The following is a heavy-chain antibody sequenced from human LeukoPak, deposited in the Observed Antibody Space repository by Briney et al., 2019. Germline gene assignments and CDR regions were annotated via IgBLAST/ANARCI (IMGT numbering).Heavy chain of an antibody. Sequence: SVTVSFTASGGTFSSYAISWVRQAPGQGLEWMGGIIPIFGTANYAQKFQGRVTITADESTSTGYMELSSLRSEDTAVYYCASKRGYSYGLDYWGQGTLVTVSS. CDR3: ASKRGYSYGLDY. J-gene: IGHJ4*02. V-gene: IGHV1-69*13. CDR2: IIPIFGTA. CDR1: GGTFSSYA. D-gene: IGHD5-18*01.